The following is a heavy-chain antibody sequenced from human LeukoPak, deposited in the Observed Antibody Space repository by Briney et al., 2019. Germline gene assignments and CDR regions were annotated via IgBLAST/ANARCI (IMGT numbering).Heavy chain of an antibody. D-gene: IGHD4-11*01. V-gene: IGHV4-39*01. CDR3: ARRGDYSGGSKGAFDY. CDR1: GGSISSRSYF. CDR2: INYSGST. Sequence: SETLSLTCTVSGGSISSRSYFWGWIRQPLGKGLEWIGSINYSGSTYYNPSLRSRVTISVDTSKNQFSLKLSSVTAADTAVYYCARRGDYSGGSKGAFDYWGQGTLVTVSS. J-gene: IGHJ4*02.